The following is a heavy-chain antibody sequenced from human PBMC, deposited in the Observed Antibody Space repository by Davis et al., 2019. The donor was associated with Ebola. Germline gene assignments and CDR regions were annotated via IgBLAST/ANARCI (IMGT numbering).Heavy chain of an antibody. V-gene: IGHV1-69*04. CDR3: ARDLGMATIGNDY. D-gene: IGHD5-24*01. Sequence: SVKVSCKASGGTFSSYAISWVRQAPGQELEWMGRIIPILGIANYAQKFQGRVTITADKSTSTAYMELSSLRSEDTAVYYCARDLGMATIGNDYWGQGTLVTVSS. J-gene: IGHJ4*02. CDR2: IIPILGIA. CDR1: GGTFSSYA.